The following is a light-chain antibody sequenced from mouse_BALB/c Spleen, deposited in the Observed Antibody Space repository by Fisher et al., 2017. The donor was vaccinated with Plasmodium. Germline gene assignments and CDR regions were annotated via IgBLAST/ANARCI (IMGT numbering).Light chain of an antibody. V-gene: IGKV5-45*01. J-gene: IGKJ5*01. CDR2: YSS. CDR3: QQSNSWPLT. CDR1: QSISNH. Sequence: DIVLTQTPVTLSVTPGDRVSLSCRASQSISNHLHWYQQRSHGSPRLLIMYSSQSISGLPSRFSGSGSGTDFTLSINSVETEDFEMYFCQQSNSWPLTFGAGTKLELK.